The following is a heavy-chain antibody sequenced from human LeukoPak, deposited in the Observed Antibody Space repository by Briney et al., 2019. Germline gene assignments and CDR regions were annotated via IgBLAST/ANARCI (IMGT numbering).Heavy chain of an antibody. V-gene: IGHV4-30-2*01. D-gene: IGHD1-7*01. J-gene: IGHJ4*02. CDR2: IYHSGST. CDR1: GGSISSGGYY. CDR3: ARGGAGDNWNYSVYFDY. Sequence: SQTLSLTCTVSGGSISSGGYYWSWIRQPPGKGLEWIGYIYHSGSTYYNPSLKSRVTISVDRSKNQFSLKLSSVTAADTAVYYCARGGAGDNWNYSVYFDYWGQGTLVTVSS.